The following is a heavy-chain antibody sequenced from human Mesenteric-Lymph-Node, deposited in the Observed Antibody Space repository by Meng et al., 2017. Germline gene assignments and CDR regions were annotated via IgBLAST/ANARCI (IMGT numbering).Heavy chain of an antibody. V-gene: IGHV3-11*04. D-gene: IGHD3-10*01. CDR1: GFTFSDYY. J-gene: IGHJ3*02. CDR3: ARDGSRWGSGSNLDAFDI. CDR2: ISSSESSV. Sequence: GESLKISCAASGFTFSDYYMSWIRQAPGKGLEWVSYISSSESSVYYADSVKGRFTISRDNGKNSLYLQMNSLRAEDTAVYYCARDGSRWGSGSNLDAFDIWGQGTMVTVSS.